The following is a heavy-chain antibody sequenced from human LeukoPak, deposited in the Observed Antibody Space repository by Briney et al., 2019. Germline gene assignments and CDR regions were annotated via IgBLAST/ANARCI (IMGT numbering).Heavy chain of an antibody. Sequence: GGSLRLSCAASGFTFSSYSMNWVRQAPGKGLEWVSSISSSSSYIYYEDSVKGRFTISRDNAKNSLYLQMNSLRAEDTAVYYCARVSILIVPYYAFDIWGQGTMVTVSS. CDR1: GFTFSSYS. V-gene: IGHV3-21*01. CDR2: ISSSSSYI. CDR3: ARVSILIVPYYAFDI. D-gene: IGHD2/OR15-2a*01. J-gene: IGHJ3*02.